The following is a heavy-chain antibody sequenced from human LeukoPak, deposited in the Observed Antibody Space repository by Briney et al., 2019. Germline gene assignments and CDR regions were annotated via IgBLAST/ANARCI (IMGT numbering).Heavy chain of an antibody. D-gene: IGHD3-22*01. J-gene: IGHJ5*02. Sequence: SETLSLTCAVPGGSISSGGYSWSWIRQPPGKGLEWIGYIYYSGSTYYNPSLKSRVTISVDTSKNQFSLKLSSVTAADTAVYYCARFSSGYYWFDPWGQGTLVTVSS. CDR3: ARFSSGYYWFDP. CDR2: IYYSGST. CDR1: GGSISSGGYS. V-gene: IGHV4-30-4*07.